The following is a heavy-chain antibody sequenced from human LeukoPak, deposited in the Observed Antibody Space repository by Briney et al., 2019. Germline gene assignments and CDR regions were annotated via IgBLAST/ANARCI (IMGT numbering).Heavy chain of an antibody. J-gene: IGHJ4*02. CDR2: ISSDSNII. CDR3: ARTFDY. CDR1: GFAFSSSS. Sequence: GGSLSLSCAASGFAFSSSSMNWVRQAPGKGLEWISYISSDSNIIYYADSVKGRFTISRDNAKNALYLQMNSLRAEDTAVYYCARTFDYWGQGTLVTVSS. V-gene: IGHV3-48*04.